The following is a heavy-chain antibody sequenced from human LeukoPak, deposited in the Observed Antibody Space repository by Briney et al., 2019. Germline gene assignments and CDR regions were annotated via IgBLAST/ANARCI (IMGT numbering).Heavy chain of an antibody. D-gene: IGHD3-16*02. CDR2: IKSKTDGGTT. Sequence: GGSLRLSCAASGFTFSNAWMSWVRQAPGKGLEWVGRIKSKTDGGTTDYAAPVKGRFTISRDDSKNTLYLQMNSLKTEDTAVYYCTTSKDYDYVWVSYRYTRYFDYWGQGTLVTVSS. J-gene: IGHJ4*02. CDR1: GFTFSNAW. V-gene: IGHV3-15*01. CDR3: TTSKDYDYVWVSYRYTRYFDY.